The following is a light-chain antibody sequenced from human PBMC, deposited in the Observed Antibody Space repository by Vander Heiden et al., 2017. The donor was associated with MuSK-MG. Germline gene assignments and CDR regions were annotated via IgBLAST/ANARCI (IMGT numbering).Light chain of an antibody. CDR1: QSISNW. J-gene: IGKJ1*01. V-gene: IGKV1-5*03. CDR3: QQENSSPWT. CDR2: KAS. Sequence: DIQMTQSPSTLSASVGDRVTITCRASQSISNWLAWYQQKPGKAPKLLIYKASSLESGAPSNFSGSGSATEFTLTISSLQPDDFATYYCQQENSSPWTFGQGTKVEIK.